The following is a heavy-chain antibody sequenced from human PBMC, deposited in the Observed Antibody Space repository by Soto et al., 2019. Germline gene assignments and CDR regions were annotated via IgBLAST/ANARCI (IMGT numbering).Heavy chain of an antibody. CDR2: IYYSGGI. CDR1: GGSISSSSYY. V-gene: IGHV4-39*01. D-gene: IGHD1-26*01. CDR3: ARPSGSYLYYFDY. Sequence: QLQLQESGPGLVKPSETLSLTCTVSGGSISSSSYYWGWVRQPPGKGLEWIGSIYYSGGIYYNPTLKSRVTISVDTSKNQFSLKLSSVTAADTAVYYWARPSGSYLYYFDYWGQGTLGTVSS. J-gene: IGHJ4*02.